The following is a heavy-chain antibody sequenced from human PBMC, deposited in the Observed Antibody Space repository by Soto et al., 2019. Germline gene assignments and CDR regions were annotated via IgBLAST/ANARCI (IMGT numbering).Heavy chain of an antibody. V-gene: IGHV4-4*02. CDR3: ARDSRPLGYFDY. Sequence: SETLSLTCGVSGGSISSSKWWSWVRQPPGKGLEWIGEIYHSGSTNYNPSLKSRVTISVDKSQNQFSLKLSSVTAADTAVYYCARDSRPLGYFDYWGQGTLVTVSS. CDR1: GGSISSSKW. D-gene: IGHD6-6*01. CDR2: IYHSGST. J-gene: IGHJ4*02.